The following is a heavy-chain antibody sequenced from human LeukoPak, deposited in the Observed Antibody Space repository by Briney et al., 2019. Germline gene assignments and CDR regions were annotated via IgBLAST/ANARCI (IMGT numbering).Heavy chain of an antibody. J-gene: IGHJ6*04. CDR3: AELGITMIGGV. CDR2: INSDGSST. V-gene: IGHV3-74*01. Sequence: GGSLRLSCAASGFTFSSYWMHWVRQAPGKGLVWVSRINSDGSSTDYADSVKGRFTISRDNAKNTLYLQMNSLRAEDTAVYYCAELGITMIGGVWGKGTTVTISS. CDR1: GFTFSSYW. D-gene: IGHD3-10*02.